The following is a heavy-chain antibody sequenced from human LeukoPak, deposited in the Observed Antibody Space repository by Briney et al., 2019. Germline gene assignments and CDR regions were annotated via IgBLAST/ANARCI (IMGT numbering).Heavy chain of an antibody. Sequence: GASVKVSCKASGYTFTGYYMHWVRQAPGQGLEWMGWINPNSGGTNYAQKFQGRVTMTRDTSISTAYMELSRLRSDDTAVYYCARVLQNVRYFDWLPTWGQGTLVTVSS. J-gene: IGHJ5*02. D-gene: IGHD3-9*01. CDR2: INPNSGGT. CDR1: GYTFTGYY. V-gene: IGHV1-2*02. CDR3: ARVLQNVRYFDWLPT.